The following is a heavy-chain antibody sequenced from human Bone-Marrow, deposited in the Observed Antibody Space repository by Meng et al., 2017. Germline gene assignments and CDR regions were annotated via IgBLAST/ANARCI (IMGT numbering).Heavy chain of an antibody. CDR1: GFIFSGYD. V-gene: IGHV3-48*03. CDR2: ISRSSSNV. Sequence: GESLKISCAASGFIFSGYDMNWVRQAPGKGLEWVSSISRSSSNVFYADSVKGRFNISRDNAENSLYLQMSSLRDDDTAAYYCARRRDGRSGSGYSLDCWGQGAMVTVSS. D-gene: IGHD3-22*01. J-gene: IGHJ4*03. CDR3: ARRRDGRSGSGYSLDC.